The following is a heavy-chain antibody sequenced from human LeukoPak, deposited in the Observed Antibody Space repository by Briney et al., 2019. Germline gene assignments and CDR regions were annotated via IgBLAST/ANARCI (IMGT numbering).Heavy chain of an antibody. CDR3: ARAPRDSSSSNYMRRFDY. CDR2: ISAYNGNT. J-gene: IGHJ4*02. Sequence: ASVKVSCKASGYTFTSYGISWVRQAPGQGLEWMGWISAYNGNTNYAQKLQGRVTMTTDTSTSTAYMELRSLRSDDTAVYYCARAPRDSSSSNYMRRFDYWGQGTLVTVSS. V-gene: IGHV1-18*01. CDR1: GYTFTSYG. D-gene: IGHD3-22*01.